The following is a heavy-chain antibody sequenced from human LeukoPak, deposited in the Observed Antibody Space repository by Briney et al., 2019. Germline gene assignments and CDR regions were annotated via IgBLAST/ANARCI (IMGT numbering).Heavy chain of an antibody. V-gene: IGHV4-59*01. J-gene: IGHJ6*02. Sequence: PSETLSLTCTVSGGSISSYYWSWIRQPPGKGLEWIGYIYYSGSTNYNPSLKSRVTISVDTSKNQFSLKLSSVTAADTAVYYCARVYSSSWTNYYYYYGMDVWGQGTTVTVSS. CDR1: GGSISSYY. CDR3: ARVYSSSWTNYYYYYGMDV. D-gene: IGHD6-13*01. CDR2: IYYSGST.